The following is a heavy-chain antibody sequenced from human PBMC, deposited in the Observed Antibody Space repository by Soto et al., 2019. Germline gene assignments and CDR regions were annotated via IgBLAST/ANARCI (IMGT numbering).Heavy chain of an antibody. CDR3: ARDRWTARANWFDP. J-gene: IGHJ5*02. Sequence: PSETLSLTCTVSGGSISSGGYYWSWIRQSPGKGLEWIGHISDRGTTDYNPSLKSRVTISVDRSKKQFSLKVTSVTAADTAVYYCARDRWTARANWFDPWGQGTLVTVSS. CDR2: ISDRGTT. CDR1: GGSISSGGYY. V-gene: IGHV4-61*08. D-gene: IGHD3-16*02.